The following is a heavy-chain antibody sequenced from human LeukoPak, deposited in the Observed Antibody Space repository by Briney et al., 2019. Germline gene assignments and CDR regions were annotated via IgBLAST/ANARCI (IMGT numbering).Heavy chain of an antibody. CDR1: GGSISSGSYY. CDR3: ARETILLYYYDSSGIDY. J-gene: IGHJ4*02. Sequence: SETLSLTCTVSGGSISSGSYYWSWIRQPAGKGREWIGRIYTSGSTNYNPSLKSRVTISVDTSKNQFSLKLSSVTAADTAVYYCARETILLYYYDSSGIDYWGQGTLVTVSS. D-gene: IGHD3-22*01. CDR2: IYTSGST. V-gene: IGHV4-61*02.